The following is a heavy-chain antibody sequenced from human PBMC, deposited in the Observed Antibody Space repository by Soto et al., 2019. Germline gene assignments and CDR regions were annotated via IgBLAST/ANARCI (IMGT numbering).Heavy chain of an antibody. CDR2: INHSGST. CDR3: ARAFIVVIPTRRGYGMDV. Sequence: SETLSLTCAVYGGSFSGYYWSWIRQPPGKGLEWIGEINHSGSTNYNPSLKSRVTISVDTSKNQFSLKLSSVTAADTAVYYCARAFIVVIPTRRGYGMDVWGQGTTVPVSS. J-gene: IGHJ6*02. V-gene: IGHV4-34*01. CDR1: GGSFSGYY. D-gene: IGHD3-22*01.